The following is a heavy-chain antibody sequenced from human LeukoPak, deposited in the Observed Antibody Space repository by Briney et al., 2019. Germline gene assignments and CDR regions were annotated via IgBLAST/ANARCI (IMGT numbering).Heavy chain of an antibody. Sequence: NPSETLSLTCAVSGYSISSGYYWGWIRQPPGKGLEWIGSIYHSGSTYYNPSLKSRVTISVDTSKYQFSLKLSSVTAADTAVYYCASQNFSRDGYNAFDIWGQGTMVTVSS. CDR1: GYSISSGYY. CDR2: IYHSGST. V-gene: IGHV4-38-2*01. D-gene: IGHD5-24*01. CDR3: ASQNFSRDGYNAFDI. J-gene: IGHJ3*02.